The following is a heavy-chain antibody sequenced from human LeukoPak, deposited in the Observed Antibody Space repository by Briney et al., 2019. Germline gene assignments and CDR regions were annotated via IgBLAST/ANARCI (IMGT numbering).Heavy chain of an antibody. V-gene: IGHV4-4*07. CDR1: GGSISSYY. CDR2: IYTSGST. D-gene: IGHD3-22*01. CDR3: ARDKYFYDSPYYYYMDV. Sequence: PSETLSLTCTVSGGSISSYYWSWIRQPAGKGLEWIGRIYTSGSTNCNPSLKSRVTMSVDTSKNQFSLKLSSVTAADTAVYYCARDKYFYDSPYYYYMDVWGKGTTVTVSS. J-gene: IGHJ6*03.